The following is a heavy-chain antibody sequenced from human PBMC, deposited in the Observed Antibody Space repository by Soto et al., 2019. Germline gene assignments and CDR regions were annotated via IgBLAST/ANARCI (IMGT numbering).Heavy chain of an antibody. Sequence: QVQLVESGGGVVQPGRSLRLSCVATGFTFSSYGMNWVRQAPGKGLEWVAVIWYDGSKQYYAESVKGRFSISRDNSKDTLYLQMNSLRAEDTAVYYCARDVVGYCRSSTCENSDYWGQGTLVTVSS. CDR3: ARDVVGYCRSSTCENSDY. CDR1: GFTFSSYG. V-gene: IGHV3-33*01. J-gene: IGHJ4*02. CDR2: IWYDGSKQ. D-gene: IGHD2-2*01.